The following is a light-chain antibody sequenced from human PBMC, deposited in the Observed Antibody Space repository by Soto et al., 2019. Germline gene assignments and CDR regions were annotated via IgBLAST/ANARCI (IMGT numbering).Light chain of an antibody. CDR3: QQYGSSPT. CDR2: GAS. CDR1: QSVSSSY. Sequence: EIVLTQSPGTLALSPGERATLSCRASQSVSSSYLAWYQQKPGQAPRLLIHGASSRDTGIPDRFRGSGSGTDFTLNISRLAPEDFSVYYCQQYGSSPTFGQGTKVEIK. V-gene: IGKV3-20*01. J-gene: IGKJ1*01.